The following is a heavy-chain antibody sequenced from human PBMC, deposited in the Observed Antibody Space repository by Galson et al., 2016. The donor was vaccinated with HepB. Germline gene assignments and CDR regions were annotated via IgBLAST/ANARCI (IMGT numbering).Heavy chain of an antibody. CDR2: INPSAGTT. J-gene: IGHJ4*02. CDR1: GYTFTTYY. D-gene: IGHD3-9*01. CDR3: AVLYFDCSSNFDS. Sequence: SVKVSCKAAGYTFTTYYIHWVRQAPGQGLEWMGMINPSAGTTTYAQKFQVKVTVTRDTSTSTVSMSLSSLSSEDTAVYYCAVLYFDCSSNFDSWGQGTLVTVSS. V-gene: IGHV1-46*01.